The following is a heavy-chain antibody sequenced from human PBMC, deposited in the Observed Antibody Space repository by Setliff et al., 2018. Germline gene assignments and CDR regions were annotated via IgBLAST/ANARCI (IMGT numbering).Heavy chain of an antibody. CDR2: FHTGGAT. J-gene: IGHJ4*02. V-gene: IGHV4-61*09. CDR1: DGSISSGSHF. CDR3: ARESATIGEFPLYYFDK. Sequence: SETLSLTCTVSDGSISSGSHFWGWVRQPAGKGLEWIGHFHTGGATDYNLSLKSRVTISLDSSKNQFSLRLSSVTAADAAVYFCARESATIGEFPLYYFDKWGQGIPVTVSS. D-gene: IGHD3-10*01.